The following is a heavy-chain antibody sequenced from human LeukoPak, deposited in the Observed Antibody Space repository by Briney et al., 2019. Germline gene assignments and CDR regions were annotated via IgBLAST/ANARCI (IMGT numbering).Heavy chain of an antibody. J-gene: IGHJ4*02. CDR3: AIAGGSYIEAR. V-gene: IGHV3-48*01. Sequence: GGSLRLSCAASGFTFSSYSMNWVRQAPGKGLEWVSYISSSSSTIYYADSVKGRFTISRDNAKNSLYLQMNSLRAEDTAVYYCAIAGGSYIEARWGQGTLVTVSS. D-gene: IGHD1-26*01. CDR2: ISSSSSTI. CDR1: GFTFSSYS.